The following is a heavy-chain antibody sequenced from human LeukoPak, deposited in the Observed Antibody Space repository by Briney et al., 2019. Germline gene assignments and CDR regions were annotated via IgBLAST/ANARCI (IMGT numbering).Heavy chain of an antibody. D-gene: IGHD4-17*01. CDR3: VRMTPEPVPFDY. J-gene: IGHJ4*02. V-gene: IGHV4-39*01. Sequence: PSGTLSLTCTVSGGSISTSNYYWGWIRQPPGKGLEWIGSLYYSGTTFYNPSLRRRVTMSVDTSKNQISLNLRSVTAADTAVYYCVRMTPEPVPFDYWGQGTLVTVSS. CDR1: GGSISTSNYY. CDR2: LYYSGTT.